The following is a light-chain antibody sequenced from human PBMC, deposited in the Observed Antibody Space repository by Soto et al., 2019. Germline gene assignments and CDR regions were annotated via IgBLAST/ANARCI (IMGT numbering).Light chain of an antibody. J-gene: IGLJ1*01. CDR1: SSDVGGYND. CDR2: DVS. CDR3: CSYAGSYTYV. Sequence: QSALTQPRSVSGSPGQSVTISCTGTSSDVGGYNDVSWYQQHPGKAPKLMIYDVSKRPSGVPDRFSGSKSGNTASLTISGLQAEDEADYYCCSYAGSYTYVFGIGTKLTVL. V-gene: IGLV2-11*01.